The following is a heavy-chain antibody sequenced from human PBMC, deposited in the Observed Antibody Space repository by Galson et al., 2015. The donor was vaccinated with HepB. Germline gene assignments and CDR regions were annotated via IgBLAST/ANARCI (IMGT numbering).Heavy chain of an antibody. V-gene: IGHV1-46*01. CDR2: INPSGGST. D-gene: IGHD4-17*01. CDR3: ARECDYGGYDKNYYYYYGMDV. Sequence: SVKVSCKASGYTFTSYYMHWVRQAPGQGLEWMGVINPSGGSTTYAQNFQGRVTVTRDTSTSTVYMELSSLRSEDTAVYYCARECDYGGYDKNYYYYYGMDVWGQGTTVTVSS. CDR1: GYTFTSYY. J-gene: IGHJ6*02.